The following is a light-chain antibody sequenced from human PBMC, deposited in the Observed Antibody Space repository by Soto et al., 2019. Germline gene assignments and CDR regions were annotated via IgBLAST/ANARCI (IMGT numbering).Light chain of an antibody. V-gene: IGKV1-39*01. Sequence: DIQMTQSPSSLSASVGDRVTITCRASQSIYNSLYWYQQKPGQAPKLLIYGASNLQSGVPARFSGSGYGTDFTPTISSLTREDFATYYCQQIDSFRTFGQGTNVEIK. J-gene: IGKJ1*01. CDR1: QSIYNS. CDR2: GAS. CDR3: QQIDSFRT.